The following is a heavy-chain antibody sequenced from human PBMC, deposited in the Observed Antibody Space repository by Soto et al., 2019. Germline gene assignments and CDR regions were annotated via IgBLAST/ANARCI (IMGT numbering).Heavy chain of an antibody. D-gene: IGHD3-10*01. Sequence: SDTLSLSTTVSGVSIGIYYWRWIRPPPGKGLEWIGYIYYSGSTNYNPSLKSRVTISVDTSKNQFSLKLSSVTAADTAVYYCARLSRGITMVRGNWFDPWGQGTLVPVSS. CDR3: ARLSRGITMVRGNWFDP. CDR1: GVSIGIYY. CDR2: IYYSGST. J-gene: IGHJ5*02. V-gene: IGHV4-59*07.